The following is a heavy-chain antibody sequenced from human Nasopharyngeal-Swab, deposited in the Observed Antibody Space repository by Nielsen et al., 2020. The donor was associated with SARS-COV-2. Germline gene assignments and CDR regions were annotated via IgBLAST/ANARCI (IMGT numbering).Heavy chain of an antibody. V-gene: IGHV3-21*01. CDR2: ISGSSAYI. Sequence: GESLKISCAASGFTFSTYTMNWVRQAPGKGLEWVSSISGSSAYIWYADSVKGRFTVSRDNAKNSLYRQMNNLRADDTAIYYCARTAAFCGGDCYSEYFQHWGQGTLVTVSS. J-gene: IGHJ1*01. D-gene: IGHD2-21*02. CDR1: GFTFSTYT. CDR3: ARTAAFCGGDCYSEYFQH.